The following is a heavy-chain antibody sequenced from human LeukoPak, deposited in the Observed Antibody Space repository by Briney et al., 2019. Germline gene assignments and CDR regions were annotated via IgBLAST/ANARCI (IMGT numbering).Heavy chain of an antibody. V-gene: IGHV4-39*01. D-gene: IGHD4/OR15-4a*01. CDR2: VYYSGST. Sequence: KPSETLSLTCNVSGDSITSGAFYWAWIRQSPGKGLEWIGNVYYSGSTQYNPSLRGRVSISMDKTKNQFSLNLNSVSVTDTAIYYCARRDYAAWFDPWGQGTPVTVSS. CDR1: GDSITSGAFY. CDR3: ARRDYAAWFDP. J-gene: IGHJ5*02.